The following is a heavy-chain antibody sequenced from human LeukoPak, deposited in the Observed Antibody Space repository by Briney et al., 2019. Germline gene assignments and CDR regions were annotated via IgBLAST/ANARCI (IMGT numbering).Heavy chain of an antibody. Sequence: ASVKVSCKASSYTFTSYGISWVRQAPGQGLEWMGWISAYNGNTNYAQKLQGRVTMTTDTSTSTAYMELRSLRSDDTAVYYCARGAEEYCGGDCYFVYWGQGTLVTVSS. CDR1: SYTFTSYG. CDR2: ISAYNGNT. V-gene: IGHV1-18*01. J-gene: IGHJ4*02. CDR3: ARGAEEYCGGDCYFVY. D-gene: IGHD2-21*02.